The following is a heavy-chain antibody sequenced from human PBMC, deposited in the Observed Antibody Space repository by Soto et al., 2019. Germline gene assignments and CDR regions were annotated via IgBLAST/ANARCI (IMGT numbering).Heavy chain of an antibody. D-gene: IGHD6-13*01. J-gene: IGHJ4*02. CDR2: IIPIFGTA. CDR1: GGTFSSYA. V-gene: IGHV1-69*06. Sequence: SVKVSCKASGGTFSSYAISWVRQAPGQGLEWMGGIIPIFGTANYAQKFQGRVTITADKSTSTAYMELSSLRSEDTAVYYCAREGRSSSWFDYWGQGTLVTVSS. CDR3: AREGRSSSWFDY.